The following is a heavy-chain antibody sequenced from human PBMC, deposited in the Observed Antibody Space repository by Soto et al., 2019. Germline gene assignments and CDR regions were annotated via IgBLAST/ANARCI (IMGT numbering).Heavy chain of an antibody. Sequence: PSETLSLTCTVSGGSISSSSYYWGWIRQPPGKGLEWIGSIYYSGSTYYNPSLKSRVTISVDTSKNQFSLKLSSVTAADTAVYYCARQGHSYGSPLYFDYWGQGTLVTVS. CDR2: IYYSGST. CDR1: GGSISSSSYY. CDR3: ARQGHSYGSPLYFDY. J-gene: IGHJ4*02. V-gene: IGHV4-39*01. D-gene: IGHD5-18*01.